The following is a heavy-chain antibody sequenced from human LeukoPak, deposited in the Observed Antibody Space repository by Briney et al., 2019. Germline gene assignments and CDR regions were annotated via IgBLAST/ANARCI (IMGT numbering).Heavy chain of an antibody. CDR2: ISSSSYI. D-gene: IGHD6-19*01. Sequence: GGSLRLSCAASGFTFSSYSMNWVRQAPGKGLEWVSSISSSSYIYYADSVKGRFTISRDNSKNTLYLQMNSLRAEDTAVYYCAKDLLEGIAGAFDYWGQGTLVTVSS. J-gene: IGHJ4*02. CDR1: GFTFSSYS. CDR3: AKDLLEGIAGAFDY. V-gene: IGHV3-21*01.